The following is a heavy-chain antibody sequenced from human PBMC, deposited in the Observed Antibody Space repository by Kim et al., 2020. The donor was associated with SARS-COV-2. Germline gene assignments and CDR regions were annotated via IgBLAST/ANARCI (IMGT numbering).Heavy chain of an antibody. CDR2: IWYDGSNK. J-gene: IGHJ6*02. D-gene: IGHD2-15*01. CDR3: AKDLGVVAARDYYYYGMDV. V-gene: IGHV3-33*06. CDR1: GFTFSSYA. Sequence: GGSLRLSCAASGFTFSSYAMHWVRQAPGKGLEWVAVIWYDGSNKYYADSVKGRFTISRDNSKNTLYLQMNSLRAEDTAVYYCAKDLGVVAARDYYYYGMDVWGQGTTVTVSS.